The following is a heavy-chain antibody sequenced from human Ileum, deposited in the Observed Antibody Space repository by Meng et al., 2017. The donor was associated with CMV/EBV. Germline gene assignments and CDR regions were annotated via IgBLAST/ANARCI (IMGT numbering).Heavy chain of an antibody. V-gene: IGHV1-8*01. J-gene: IGHJ4*02. Sequence: KASGYTFTSYDINWVRQATGQGLEWMGWMNPNSGNTGYAQKFQGRVTMTRNTSISTAYMELSSLRSEDTAVYYCARRYYGSGTPLYYWGQGTLVTVSS. CDR2: MNPNSGNT. CDR1: GYTFTSYD. D-gene: IGHD3-10*01. CDR3: ARRYYGSGTPLYY.